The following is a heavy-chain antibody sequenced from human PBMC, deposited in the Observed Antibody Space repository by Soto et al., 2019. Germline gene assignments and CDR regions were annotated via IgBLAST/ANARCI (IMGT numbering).Heavy chain of an antibody. CDR3: AKDGGGYNYGYVMLDKYYYGIDV. J-gene: IGHJ6*02. Sequence: QVQLVESGGGVVQPGRSLRLSCAASGFTFSTYAIHWVRQAPGKGLEWVAVISYDGANKYYADSVRGRFTISRDNSKNTLFLQMSSLRAEDTAVYYCAKDGGGYNYGYVMLDKYYYGIDVWGQGTTVTVSS. CDR1: GFTFSTYA. V-gene: IGHV3-30-3*01. CDR2: ISYDGANK. D-gene: IGHD5-18*01.